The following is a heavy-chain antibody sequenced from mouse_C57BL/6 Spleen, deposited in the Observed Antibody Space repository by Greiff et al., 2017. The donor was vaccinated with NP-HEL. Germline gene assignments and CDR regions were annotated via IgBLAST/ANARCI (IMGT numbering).Heavy chain of an antibody. Sequence: EVHLVESGGGLVKPGGSLKLSCAASGFPFSSYAMSWVRQTPEKRLEWVATISDGGSYTYYPDNVKGRFTISRDNAKNNLYLQMSHLKSEDTAMYYCARDGVGVTTNDYAMDYWGQGTSVTVSS. CDR3: ARDGVGVTTNDYAMDY. D-gene: IGHD2-1*01. CDR1: GFPFSSYA. J-gene: IGHJ4*01. CDR2: ISDGGSYT. V-gene: IGHV5-4*01.